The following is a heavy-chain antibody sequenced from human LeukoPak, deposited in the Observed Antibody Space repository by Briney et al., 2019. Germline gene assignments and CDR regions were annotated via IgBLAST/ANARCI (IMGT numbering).Heavy chain of an antibody. J-gene: IGHJ4*02. CDR3: AKEQTSSGYFDC. V-gene: IGHV3-23*01. CDR1: GFTFNNYA. D-gene: IGHD3-10*01. CDR2: ISGNGGRT. Sequence: GGSLRLSCAASGFTFNNYAMSWVRQAPGKGLEWVAAISGNGGRTYYRDSVKGRFTISRDNPKNTLYLLMNSLSAEDTALYYCAKEQTSSGYFDCWGQGTLVTVSS.